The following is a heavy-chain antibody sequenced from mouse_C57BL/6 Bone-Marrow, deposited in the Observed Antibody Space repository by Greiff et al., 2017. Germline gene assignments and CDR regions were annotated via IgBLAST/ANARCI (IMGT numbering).Heavy chain of an antibody. CDR2: INPRHGGT. CDR3: ARVGWLLYYFDY. Sequence: QVQLQQPGPELVKPGASVKLSCKASGYTFTSYWMHWVKQRPGQGLEWIGNINPRHGGTNYNEKFQSKATLTVDKSSSTAYMQLSILTSEDSAVYYCARVGWLLYYFDYWGQGATRTVSS. D-gene: IGHD2-3*01. CDR1: GYTFTSYW. J-gene: IGHJ2*01. V-gene: IGHV1-53*01.